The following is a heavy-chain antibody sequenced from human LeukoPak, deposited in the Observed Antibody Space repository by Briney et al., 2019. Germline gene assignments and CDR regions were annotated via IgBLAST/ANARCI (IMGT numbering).Heavy chain of an antibody. J-gene: IGHJ4*02. CDR2: ISSSSTI. Sequence: GGSLRLSCAASGFTFSSYSMNWVRQAPGKGLEWVSYISSSSTIYYADSVKGRFTISRDNSKNTLYLQMNSLRVEDTALYFCAKGVSTRPLYYFDYWGQGTLVTVSS. V-gene: IGHV3-48*01. CDR3: AKGVSTRPLYYFDY. CDR1: GFTFSSYS. D-gene: IGHD6-6*01.